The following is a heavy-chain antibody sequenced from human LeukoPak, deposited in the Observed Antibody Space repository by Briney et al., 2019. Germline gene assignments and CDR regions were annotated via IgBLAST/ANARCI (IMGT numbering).Heavy chain of an antibody. CDR1: GYTFTGYY. CDR2: INPNSGGT. CDR3: AREAPVAAGSDAFDN. D-gene: IGHD6-19*01. J-gene: IGHJ3*02. Sequence: GASVKVSCKASGYTFTGYYMHWVRQAPGQGLEWMGWINPNSGGTNYAQKFQGRVTMTRDTSISTAYMELSRLRSDDTAVYYCAREAPVAAGSDAFDNWGQGTMVTVSS. V-gene: IGHV1-2*02.